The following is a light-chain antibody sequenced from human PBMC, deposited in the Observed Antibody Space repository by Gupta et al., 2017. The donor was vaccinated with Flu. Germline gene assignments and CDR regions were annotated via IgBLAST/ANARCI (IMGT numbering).Light chain of an antibody. CDR1: SSDVGSYNL. V-gene: IGLV2-23*01. Sequence: QSALTQPASVSGSPGQSITISCTGTSSDVGSYNLVSWYQQHPGKAPKLMIYEGSKRPSGVSNRFSGSKSGNTASLTISGLQDEDDADYYCCSYAGSDTYVFGTGTKVTVL. CDR2: EGS. CDR3: CSYAGSDTYV. J-gene: IGLJ1*01.